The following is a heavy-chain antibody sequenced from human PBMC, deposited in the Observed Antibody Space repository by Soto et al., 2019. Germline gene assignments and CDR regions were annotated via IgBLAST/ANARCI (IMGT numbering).Heavy chain of an antibody. D-gene: IGHD2-15*01. CDR3: AHRLCDTSCYWDVGFFDY. Sequence: QITLKESGPTLVKPTQTLTLTCTFSGFSLSTSGVGVGWIRQPPGKALECLALIYWDDTKRYSPSLKSRLSVTQDSHKPQAXVTTTNMDPVDTGTYYCAHRLCDTSCYWDVGFFDYWGQGALVTVSS. J-gene: IGHJ4*02. V-gene: IGHV2-5*02. CDR2: IYWDDTK. CDR1: GFSLSTSGVG.